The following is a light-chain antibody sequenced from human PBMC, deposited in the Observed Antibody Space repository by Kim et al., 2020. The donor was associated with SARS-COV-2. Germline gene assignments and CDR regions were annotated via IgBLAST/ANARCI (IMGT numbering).Light chain of an antibody. CDR1: QSVSSN. CDR3: QQYNNWPPS. V-gene: IGKV3-15*01. CDR2: GAS. J-gene: IGKJ2*01. Sequence: EIVMTQSPATLSVSPGERATLSCRASQSVSSNLAWYQQKPGQAPRLLIYGASTRATGIPARFSGSGSGTEFTLTISSLQSEDFAVYCCQQYNNWPPSFGQGTKLEI.